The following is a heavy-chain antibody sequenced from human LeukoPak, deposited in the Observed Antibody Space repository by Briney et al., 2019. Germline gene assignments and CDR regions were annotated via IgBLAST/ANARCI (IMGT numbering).Heavy chain of an antibody. CDR3: ARVSWFPGTSYYYMDV. Sequence: SETLSLTCNVSGVSISSSSYYWGWIRQPPGKGLEWIGSIYSSGSTYYNSSLKSRVTISLDTSKNQFSLKLTSVTAADSAVYYCARVSWFPGTSYYYMDVWGKGTTVTVSS. CDR2: IYSSGST. D-gene: IGHD1-1*01. J-gene: IGHJ6*03. CDR1: GVSISSSSYY. V-gene: IGHV4-39*07.